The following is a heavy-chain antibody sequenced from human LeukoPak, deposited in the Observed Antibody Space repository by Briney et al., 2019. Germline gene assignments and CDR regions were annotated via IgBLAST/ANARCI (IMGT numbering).Heavy chain of an antibody. CDR2: IFYSGST. V-gene: IGHV4-39*01. J-gene: IGHJ4*02. CDR3: ATIAGSSSY. CDR1: GGSISSSSYY. D-gene: IGHD6-6*01. Sequence: SETLSLTCTVSGGSISSSSYYWGWIRQPPGKGLEWIGSIFYSGSTHYNPSLKSRVTISVDTSKNQFSLKLSSVTAADTAVYYCATIAGSSSYWGQGTLVTVSS.